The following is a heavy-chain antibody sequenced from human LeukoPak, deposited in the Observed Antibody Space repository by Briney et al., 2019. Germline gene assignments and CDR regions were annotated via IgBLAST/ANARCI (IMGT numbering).Heavy chain of an antibody. CDR2: IYHSGST. J-gene: IGHJ2*01. V-gene: IGHV4-38-2*02. Sequence: PSETLSLTCTVSGYSISSGYYWGWIRQPPGKGLEWIGSIYHSGSTYYNPSLKSRVTISVDTSKNQFSLKLSSVTAADTAVYYCARTPNRVDWYFDLWGRGTVVAVSS. CDR3: ARTPNRVDWYFDL. D-gene: IGHD2/OR15-2a*01. CDR1: GYSISSGYY.